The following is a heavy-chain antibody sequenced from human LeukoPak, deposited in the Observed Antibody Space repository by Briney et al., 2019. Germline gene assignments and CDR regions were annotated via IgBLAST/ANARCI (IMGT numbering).Heavy chain of an antibody. V-gene: IGHV3-23*01. J-gene: IGHJ4*02. CDR1: GFTFSSYA. CDR2: ISGGGGST. Sequence: GGSLRLSCAASGFTFSSYAMTWVRQAPGKGLDWVASISGGGGSTYYADSVKGRFTIFRDNSKNTLYLQMNSLRAEDTAVYYCAKSSYYDSSGYYREYYFAYWGQGTLVTVSS. CDR3: AKSSYYDSSGYYREYYFAY. D-gene: IGHD3-22*01.